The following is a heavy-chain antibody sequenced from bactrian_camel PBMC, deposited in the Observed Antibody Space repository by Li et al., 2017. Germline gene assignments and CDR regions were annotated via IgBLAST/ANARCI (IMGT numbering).Heavy chain of an antibody. Sequence: HVQLVESGGGSVQAGGSLRLSCVASGYYWHTGAITWFRQAPGKEREGVAAIYTGNQFPYYADSVKGRFTISQHNAENAVYLQMNSLKPEDTGMYYCSALRLDGPGTCWDRLSTVEYTYSGQGTQVTVS. CDR2: IYTGNQFP. CDR1: GYYWHTGA. J-gene: IGHJ4*01. V-gene: IGHV3S63*01. D-gene: IGHD6*01. CDR3: SALRLDGPGTCWDRLSTVEYTY.